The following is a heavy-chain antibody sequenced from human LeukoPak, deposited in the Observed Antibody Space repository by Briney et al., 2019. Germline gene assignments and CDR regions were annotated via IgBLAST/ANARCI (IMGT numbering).Heavy chain of an antibody. CDR3: ARVRHYDILTGYLAN. D-gene: IGHD3-9*01. Sequence: PGRSLRLSCAASGFTFSSYAMHWVRQAPGKGLEWVAVISYDGSNKYYADSVKGRFTISRDNSKNTLYLQMNSLRAEDTAVYYCARVRHYDILTGYLANWGQGTLVTVSS. CDR1: GFTFSSYA. V-gene: IGHV3-30*04. J-gene: IGHJ4*02. CDR2: ISYDGSNK.